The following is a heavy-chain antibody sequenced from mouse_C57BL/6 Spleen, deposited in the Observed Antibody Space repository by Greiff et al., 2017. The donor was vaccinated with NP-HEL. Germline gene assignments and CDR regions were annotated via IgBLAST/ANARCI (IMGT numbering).Heavy chain of an antibody. CDR1: GYTFTSYW. D-gene: IGHD1-1*01. J-gene: IGHJ4*01. CDR2: INPSNGGT. Sequence: VQLQQPGTELVKPGASVKLSCKASGYTFTSYWMHWVKQRPGQGLEWIGNINPSNGGTNYNEKFKSKATLTVDKSSSTAYMQLSSLTSEDSAVYYCARENYYYGSSSYAMDYWGQGTSVTVSS. CDR3: ARENYYYGSSSYAMDY. V-gene: IGHV1-53*01.